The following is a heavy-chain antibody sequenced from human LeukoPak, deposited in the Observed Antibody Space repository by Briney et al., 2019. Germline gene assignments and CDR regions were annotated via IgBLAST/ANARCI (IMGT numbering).Heavy chain of an antibody. CDR2: IKSKTDGGTT. Sequence: PGGSLRLSCAASGFTFSSYEMNWVRQAPGKGLEWVGRIKSKTDGGTTDYAAPVKGRFTISRDDSKNTLYLQMNSLKTEDTAVYYCAKERYFDWSMDVWGKGTTVTISS. D-gene: IGHD3-9*01. J-gene: IGHJ6*03. CDR1: GFTFSSYE. CDR3: AKERYFDWSMDV. V-gene: IGHV3-15*01.